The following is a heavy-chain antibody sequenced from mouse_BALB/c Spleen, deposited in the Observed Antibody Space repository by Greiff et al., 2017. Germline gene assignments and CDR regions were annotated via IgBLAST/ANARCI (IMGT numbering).Heavy chain of an antibody. CDR3: ARRFPYYGSSFFDY. V-gene: IGHV1S81*02. D-gene: IGHD1-1*01. CDR1: GYTFTSYW. Sequence: QVQLQQSGAELVKPGASVKLSCKASGYTFTSYWMHWVKQRPGQGLEWIGEINPSNGRTNYNEKFKSKATLTVDKSSSTAYMQLSSLTSEDSAVYYCARRFPYYGSSFFDYWGQGTTLTVSS. CDR2: INPSNGRT. J-gene: IGHJ2*01.